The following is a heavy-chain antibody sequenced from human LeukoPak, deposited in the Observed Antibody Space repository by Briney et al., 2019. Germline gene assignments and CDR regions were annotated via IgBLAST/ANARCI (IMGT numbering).Heavy chain of an antibody. J-gene: IGHJ4*02. CDR3: ARGEDYGDHMLNY. Sequence: ASVKVCCKASGYTFTSYGITWVRQAPGQGLEWMAWISAPNGNTNYAQKLQGRVTLTTDTFTSTAYMELRSLRSDDTAVYYCARGEDYGDHMLNYWGQGTLVTVSS. D-gene: IGHD4-17*01. CDR2: ISAPNGNT. CDR1: GYTFTSYG. V-gene: IGHV1-18*01.